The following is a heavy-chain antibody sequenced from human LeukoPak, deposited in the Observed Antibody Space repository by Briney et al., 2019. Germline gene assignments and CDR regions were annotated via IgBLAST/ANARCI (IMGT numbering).Heavy chain of an antibody. CDR2: ISSSSSYR. V-gene: IGHV3-21*01. Sequence: GGSLRLSCAASGFTFSSYSMNWVRQAPGKGLEWVSSISSSSSYRYYADSVKGRFTISRDNAKNSLYLQMNSLRAEDTAVYYCARIVGAGIPGYSSGWYEADYYYMDVWGKGTTVTVSS. J-gene: IGHJ6*03. CDR1: GFTFSSYS. D-gene: IGHD6-19*01. CDR3: ARIVGAGIPGYSSGWYEADYYYMDV.